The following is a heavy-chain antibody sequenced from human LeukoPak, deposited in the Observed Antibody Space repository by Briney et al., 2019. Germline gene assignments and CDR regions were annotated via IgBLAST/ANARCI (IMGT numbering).Heavy chain of an antibody. CDR2: ISSSSSTI. V-gene: IGHV3-48*04. CDR3: ARGQYGSGKDI. J-gene: IGHJ3*02. CDR1: GFTFSSYR. Sequence: GGSLRLSCAASGFTFSSYRMNWVRQAPGKGLEWVSYISSSSSTIYYADSVKGRFTISRDNAKNSLNLQMNSLRAEDTVVYYCARGQYGSGKDIWGQGTMVTVSS. D-gene: IGHD3-10*01.